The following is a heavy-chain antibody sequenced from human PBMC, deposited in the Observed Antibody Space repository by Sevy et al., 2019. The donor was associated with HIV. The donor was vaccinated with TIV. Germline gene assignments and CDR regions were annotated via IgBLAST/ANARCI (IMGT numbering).Heavy chain of an antibody. V-gene: IGHV1-2*02. CDR2: INPNSGGT. D-gene: IGHD6-19*01. CDR3: ARVFDGYSSGWYDY. Sequence: ASVKVSCKASGYTLTGYYMHWVRQAPRQGLEWMGWINPNSGGTNYAQKFQGRVTMTRDTSISTAYMELSRLRSDDTAVYYCARVFDGYSSGWYDYWGQGTLVTVSS. CDR1: GYTLTGYY. J-gene: IGHJ4*02.